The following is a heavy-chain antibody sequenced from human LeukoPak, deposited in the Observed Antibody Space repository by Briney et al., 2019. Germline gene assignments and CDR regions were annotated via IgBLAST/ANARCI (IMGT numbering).Heavy chain of an antibody. CDR1: GFTFDDYA. V-gene: IGHV3-43*02. Sequence: PGGSLRLSCAASGFTFDDYAMPWVRPAPGKGLEWVSLISGDGGSTDYADSVKGRFTISRDNSKNSLYLQMNSLRTEDTALYYCAKDIGVVPGYSYGTLFDYWGQGTLVTVSS. J-gene: IGHJ4*02. CDR2: ISGDGGST. CDR3: AKDIGVVPGYSYGTLFDY. D-gene: IGHD5-18*01.